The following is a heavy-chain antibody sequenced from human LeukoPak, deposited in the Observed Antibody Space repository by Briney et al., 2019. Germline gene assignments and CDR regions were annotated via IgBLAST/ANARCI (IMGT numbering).Heavy chain of an antibody. V-gene: IGHV3-9*01. CDR2: ISWNSGSI. CDR3: AKGDGYNTGFDY. CDR1: GFTFDDYA. Sequence: GGSLRLSCAASGFTFDDYAMHWVRQAPGKGLEWVSGISWNSGSIGYADSVKGRFTISRDNAKNSLYLQMNSLRAGDTALYYCAKGDGYNTGFDYWGQGTLVTVSS. D-gene: IGHD5-24*01. J-gene: IGHJ4*02.